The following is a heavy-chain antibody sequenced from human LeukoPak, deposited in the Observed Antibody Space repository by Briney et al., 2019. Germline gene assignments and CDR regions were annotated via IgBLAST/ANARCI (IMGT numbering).Heavy chain of an antibody. V-gene: IGHV1-2*06. J-gene: IGHJ3*02. CDR1: GYTFTSYG. Sequence: ASVTVSCTASGYTFTSYGISWVRQAPGQGLEWMGRINPNSGGTNYAQKFQGRVTMTRDTSISTAYMELSRLRSDDTAVYYCARDQRIVGATPRAFDIWGQGTMVTVSS. CDR2: INPNSGGT. CDR3: ARDQRIVGATPRAFDI. D-gene: IGHD1-26*01.